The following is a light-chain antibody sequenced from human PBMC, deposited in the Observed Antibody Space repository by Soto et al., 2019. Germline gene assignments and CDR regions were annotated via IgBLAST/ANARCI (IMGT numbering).Light chain of an antibody. Sequence: SVLTQPPSASGTPGQRVTISCSGSSSNIGSNYVYWFQQLPGTAPKLLIYGNNQRPSGVPDRFSGSKTGTSASLAISGLRSEDEADYHCAAWDGSLSGWVFGGGTKLTVL. V-gene: IGLV1-47*02. CDR3: AAWDGSLSGWV. J-gene: IGLJ3*02. CDR1: SSNIGSNY. CDR2: GNN.